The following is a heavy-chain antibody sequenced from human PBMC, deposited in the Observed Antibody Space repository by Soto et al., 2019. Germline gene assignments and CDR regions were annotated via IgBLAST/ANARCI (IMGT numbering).Heavy chain of an antibody. Sequence: EVQLLESGGGLVQPGGSLRLSCAASGFTFSSYAMSWVRQAPGKGLEWVSAISDSGGSTYYADSVKGRFTISRDNSKNTLDLQMNSLRAEDTAVYYCAKGRGQYSSSWYAFDYWGQGTLVTVSS. CDR2: ISDSGGST. D-gene: IGHD6-13*01. CDR3: AKGRGQYSSSWYAFDY. V-gene: IGHV3-23*01. J-gene: IGHJ4*02. CDR1: GFTFSSYA.